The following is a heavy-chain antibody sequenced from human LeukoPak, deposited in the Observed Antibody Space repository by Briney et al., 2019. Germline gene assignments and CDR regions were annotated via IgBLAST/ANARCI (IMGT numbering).Heavy chain of an antibody. CDR2: ISAYNGNT. V-gene: IGHV1-18*01. CDR3: ARSENVWGSYRSPIGY. J-gene: IGHJ4*02. D-gene: IGHD3-16*02. CDR1: GYTFTSYG. Sequence: ASVKVSCKASGYTFTSYGISWVRQAPGQGLEWIGWISAYNGNTNYSQKLQGRVTMTTDTSTSTAYMELRSLRSDDTAVYYCARSENVWGSYRSPIGYWGQGTLVTVSS.